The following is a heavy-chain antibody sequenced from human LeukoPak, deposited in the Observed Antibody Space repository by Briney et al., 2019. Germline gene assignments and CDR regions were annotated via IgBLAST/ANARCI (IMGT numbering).Heavy chain of an antibody. CDR3: ARAQAQAYGSGSYYIPVISGSDY. V-gene: IGHV1-46*01. Sequence: GASVKVSCKASGYTFTSYYMHWVRQAPGQGLEWMRIINPSGGSTSYAQKFQGRVTMTRDTSTSTVYMELSSLRSEDTAVYYCARAQAQAYGSGSYYIPVISGSDYWGQGTLVTVSS. D-gene: IGHD3-10*01. J-gene: IGHJ4*02. CDR1: GYTFTSYY. CDR2: INPSGGST.